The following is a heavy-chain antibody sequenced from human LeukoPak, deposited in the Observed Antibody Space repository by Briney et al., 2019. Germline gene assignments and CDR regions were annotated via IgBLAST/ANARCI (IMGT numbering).Heavy chain of an antibody. CDR3: ARGEDIVATIPHYYYYGMDV. CDR1: GYTFTSYG. J-gene: IGHJ6*02. Sequence: GASVKVSCTASGYTFTSYGISWVRQAPGQGLEWMGWISAYNGNTNYAQKFQGRVTMTRNTSISTAYMELSSLRSEDTAVYYCARGEDIVATIPHYYYYGMDVWGQGTTVTVSS. D-gene: IGHD5-12*01. CDR2: ISAYNGNT. V-gene: IGHV1-18*01.